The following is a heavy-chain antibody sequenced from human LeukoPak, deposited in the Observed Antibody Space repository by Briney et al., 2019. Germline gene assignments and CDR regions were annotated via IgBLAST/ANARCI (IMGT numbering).Heavy chain of an antibody. CDR3: AKLAYGDYDDY. CDR1: GFTFSTYG. CDR2: ISYDGSK. V-gene: IGHV3-30*18. Sequence: GGSLRLSCAASGFTFSTYGMHWVRQAPGKGLEWVAVISYDGSKFYGDSVKGRFTISRDNSKNTLYLQMNSLRAEDTAVYYCAKLAYGDYDDYWGQGTLVTVSS. J-gene: IGHJ4*02. D-gene: IGHD4-17*01.